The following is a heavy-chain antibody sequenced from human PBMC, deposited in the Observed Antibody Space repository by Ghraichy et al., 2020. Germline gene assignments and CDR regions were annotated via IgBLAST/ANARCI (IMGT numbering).Heavy chain of an antibody. CDR3: TRDRPWELPFDY. D-gene: IGHD1-7*01. V-gene: IGHV3-48*04. CDR1: GFIFRAYG. Sequence: GGSLRLSCAASGFIFRAYGMNWVRHVPGKGLEWLAYISHTSSPKYYADSVKGRFTISRDNARNSLFLQMNSLTADDTAVYYCTRDRPWELPFDYWGQGTLVTVSS. CDR2: ISHTSSPK. J-gene: IGHJ4*02.